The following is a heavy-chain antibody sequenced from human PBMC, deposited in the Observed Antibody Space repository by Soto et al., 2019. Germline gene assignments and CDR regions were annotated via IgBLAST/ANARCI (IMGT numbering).Heavy chain of an antibody. V-gene: IGHV3-74*01. CDR1: GFTFSNYW. D-gene: IGHD2-2*01. J-gene: IGHJ4*02. Sequence: GGSLRLSCAASGFTFSNYWMHWARQAPGKGLVWVSRISSDGSSTNYADSVKGRFTISRDNAKNTLHLQMNSLRAEDTAVYYCARVPYCSSSSCYSYFDSWGQGTLVTVSS. CDR2: ISSDGSST. CDR3: ARVPYCSSSSCYSYFDS.